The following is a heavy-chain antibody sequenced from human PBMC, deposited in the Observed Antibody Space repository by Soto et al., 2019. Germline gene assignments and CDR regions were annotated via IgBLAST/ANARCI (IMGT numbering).Heavy chain of an antibody. CDR2: MNPNSGNT. V-gene: IGHV1-8*01. CDR1: GYTFTSYD. J-gene: IGHJ4*02. Sequence: QVPLVQSGAEVKKPGASVKVSCKASGYTFTSYDINWVRQATGQGLEWMGWMNPNSGNTGYAQKFQGRVTMTRNTSISTAYMELSSLRSEDTAVYYCARGGGRRIAAAGTVDYWGQGTLVTVSS. CDR3: ARGGGRRIAAAGTVDY. D-gene: IGHD6-13*01.